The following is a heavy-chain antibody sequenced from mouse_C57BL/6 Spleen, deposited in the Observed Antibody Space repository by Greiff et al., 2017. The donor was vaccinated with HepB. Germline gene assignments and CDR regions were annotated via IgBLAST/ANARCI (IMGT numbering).Heavy chain of an antibody. D-gene: IGHD1-1*01. CDR2: IHPNSGST. CDR3: ASREPNYYGSSGWYFDV. J-gene: IGHJ1*03. CDR1: GYTFTSYW. Sequence: VQLQQPGAELVKPGASVKLSCKASGYTFTSYWMHWVKQRPGQGLEWIGMIHPNSGSTNYNEKFKSKATLTVDKSSSTAYMQLSSLTSEDSAVYYCASREPNYYGSSGWYFDVWGTGTTVTVSS. V-gene: IGHV1-64*01.